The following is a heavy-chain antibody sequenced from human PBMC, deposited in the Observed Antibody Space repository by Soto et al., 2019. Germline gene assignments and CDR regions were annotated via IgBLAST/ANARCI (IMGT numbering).Heavy chain of an antibody. D-gene: IGHD3-3*01. CDR3: ARSSGGNFGIILEGSNWFDP. CDR1: GDTFTGYY. V-gene: IGHV1-46*01. Sequence: GASVKVSCKAPGDTFTGYYLNWVRQAPGQGLEWMGVINPHGGSTKYAQKFQGRVTMTRDTSRSTVYMELRSLRSDDTAIYYCARSSGGNFGIILEGSNWFDPWGQGNLVTVSS. J-gene: IGHJ5*02. CDR2: INPHGGST.